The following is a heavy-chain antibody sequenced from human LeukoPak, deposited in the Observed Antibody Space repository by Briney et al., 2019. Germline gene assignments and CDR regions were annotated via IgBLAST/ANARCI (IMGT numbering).Heavy chain of an antibody. Sequence: ASVKVSCKASGGTFSSYAISWVRQAPGQGLEWMGRIIPILGIANYTQKFQGRVTITADKSTSTAYMELSSLRSEDTAVYYCARDRIAAAARDFDYWGQGTLVTVSS. CDR2: IIPILGIA. CDR3: ARDRIAAAARDFDY. J-gene: IGHJ4*02. D-gene: IGHD6-13*01. V-gene: IGHV1-69*04. CDR1: GGTFSSYA.